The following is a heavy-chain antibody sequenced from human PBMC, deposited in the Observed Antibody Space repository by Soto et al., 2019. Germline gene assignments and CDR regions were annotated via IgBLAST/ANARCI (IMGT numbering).Heavy chain of an antibody. CDR2: INYSGST. D-gene: IGHD6-13*01. CDR1: GGSFSAYY. Sequence: QVQLQQWGAGLLKPSETLSLTCAVYGGSFSAYYWSWIRQPPGKGLEWIGEINYSGSTNQSPSLKSRRTISVDTSKKQFSLKLSSVTAADTAVYYCARGIAAAGPQWYFDLWGRGTLVTVSS. CDR3: ARGIAAAGPQWYFDL. V-gene: IGHV4-34*01. J-gene: IGHJ2*01.